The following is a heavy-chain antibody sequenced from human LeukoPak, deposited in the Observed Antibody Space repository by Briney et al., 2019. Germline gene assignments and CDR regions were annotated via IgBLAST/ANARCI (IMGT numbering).Heavy chain of an antibody. CDR1: GGSISSYY. CDR2: IYYSGST. J-gene: IGHJ4*02. CDR3: ARARRDGYNLVY. V-gene: IGHV4-59*01. Sequence: SETLSLTCTVSGGSISSYYWSWIRQPPGKGLEWIGYIYYSGSTNYNPSLKGRVTISVDTSKNQFSLKLSSVTAADTAVYYCARARRDGYNLVYWGQGTLVTVSS. D-gene: IGHD5-24*01.